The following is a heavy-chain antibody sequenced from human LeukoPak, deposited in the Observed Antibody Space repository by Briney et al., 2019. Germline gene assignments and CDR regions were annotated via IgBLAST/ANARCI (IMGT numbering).Heavy chain of an antibody. CDR3: ATDRDNSDWQKRFDS. CDR2: INQDASEI. CDR1: GFTFSTYW. D-gene: IGHD2-21*02. Sequence: PGGSLRLSCAASGFTFSTYWMNWYRQALGKGLEGVGNINQDASEINYVDSVRGRFTISRDNAKNSLHLQMNSLRAEDTAVYYCATDRDNSDWQKRFDSWGQGTLVTVSS. V-gene: IGHV3-7*01. J-gene: IGHJ4*02.